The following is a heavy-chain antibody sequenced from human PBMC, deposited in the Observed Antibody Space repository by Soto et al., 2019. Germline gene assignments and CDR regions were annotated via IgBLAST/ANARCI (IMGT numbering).Heavy chain of an antibody. D-gene: IGHD2-21*01. CDR3: ARGNVVAIDY. J-gene: IGHJ4*02. V-gene: IGHV4-59*12. Sequence: SETLSLTCTVSGGSIGTYYWDWIRQPPGKGLEWIGNIFYSGSTTYYNPSLKSRVTISVDRSKNQFSLKLSSVTAADTAVYYCARGNVVAIDYWGQGTLLTVSS. CDR1: GGSIGTYY. CDR2: IFYSGST.